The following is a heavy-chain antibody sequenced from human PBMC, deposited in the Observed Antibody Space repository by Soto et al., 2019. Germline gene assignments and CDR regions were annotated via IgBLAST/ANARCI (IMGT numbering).Heavy chain of an antibody. V-gene: IGHV4-4*07. CDR3: ARDNLGITIFGVVTEYYSYGMDV. CDR2: IYTSGST. CDR1: GGSVSSYY. Sequence: LTCTVSGGSVSSYYWSWIRQPAGKGLEWIGRIYTSGSTNYNPSLKSRVTMSVDTSKNQFSLKLSSVTAADTAVYYCARDNLGITIFGVVTEYYSYGMDVWGQGTTLTVSS. D-gene: IGHD3-3*01. J-gene: IGHJ6*02.